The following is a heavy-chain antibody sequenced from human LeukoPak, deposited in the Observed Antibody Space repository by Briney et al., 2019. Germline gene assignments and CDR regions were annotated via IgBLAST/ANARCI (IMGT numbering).Heavy chain of an antibody. V-gene: IGHV3-7*01. CDR2: INQDGSEK. CDR3: ARDRPGIPMVRGVITRFVY. Sequence: PGGSLRLSCAASGFTFSSYWMTWVRQAPGKGLEWVTNINQDGSEKNYVDSVKGRFTISRDNTKNSLYLQMNNLRAEDTAVYYCARDRPGIPMVRGVITRFVYWGQGTLVTVSS. CDR1: GFTFSSYW. J-gene: IGHJ4*02. D-gene: IGHD3-10*01.